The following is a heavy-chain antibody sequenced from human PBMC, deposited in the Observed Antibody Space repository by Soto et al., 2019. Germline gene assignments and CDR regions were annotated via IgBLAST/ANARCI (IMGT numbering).Heavy chain of an antibody. V-gene: IGHV3-73*01. CDR2: IRSKAINYAT. J-gene: IGHJ4*02. CDR1: GFTFSGSA. Sequence: GGSLRLSCAASGFTFSGSAIHWVRQASGKGLEWVGRIRSKAINYATAYAASVKGRFTISRDDSKNTAYLQMNSLKTEDTAVYYCARHLHGEGPDYYDSAGFDYWGQGTLVTVSS. CDR3: ARHLHGEGPDYYDSAGFDY. D-gene: IGHD3-22*01.